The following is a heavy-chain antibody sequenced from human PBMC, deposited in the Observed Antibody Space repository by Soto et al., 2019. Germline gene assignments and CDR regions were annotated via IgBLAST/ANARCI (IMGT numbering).Heavy chain of an antibody. CDR3: AREDDGGDRDYYGLDV. Sequence: SSETLSLTCTVSGGSISSDHYHWTWIRQPPGKGLEWIGYIHYSGSIYYNTSLQSRVTMSVDTSKKLFSLKLSSVTAADTAVYFCAREDDGGDRDYYGLDVWGQGTTVTVSS. V-gene: IGHV4-30-4*01. J-gene: IGHJ6*02. CDR1: GGSISSDHYH. D-gene: IGHD2-21*02. CDR2: IHYSGSI.